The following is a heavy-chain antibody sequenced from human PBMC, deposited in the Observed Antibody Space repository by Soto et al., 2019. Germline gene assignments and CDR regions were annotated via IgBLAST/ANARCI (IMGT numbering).Heavy chain of an antibody. Sequence: EVQLLESGGGLVQSGGSLRLSCAASGFTFSSYAMTWVRQAPGKGLEWVSGIGGSGGRTYYADSVKGRFTISRDNSKNTLFLQMNSLRAEDTAVYFCAKSGPGYCTSTSCPRDFWGQGTLVTVSS. J-gene: IGHJ4*02. CDR3: AKSGPGYCTSTSCPRDF. V-gene: IGHV3-23*01. CDR1: GFTFSSYA. CDR2: IGGSGGRT. D-gene: IGHD2-2*01.